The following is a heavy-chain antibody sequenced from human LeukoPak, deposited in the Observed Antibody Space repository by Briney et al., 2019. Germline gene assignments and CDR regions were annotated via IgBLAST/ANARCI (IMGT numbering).Heavy chain of an antibody. CDR3: AKDPRETYYDILTGYSY. Sequence: GGSLRLSCAASGFTFSSYAMSWVRQAPGKGLEWVSAISGSGGSTYYADSEKGRFTISRDNSKNTLYLQMNSLRAEDTAVYYCAKDPRETYYDILTGYSYWGQGTLVTVSS. CDR1: GFTFSSYA. V-gene: IGHV3-23*01. CDR2: ISGSGGST. D-gene: IGHD3-9*01. J-gene: IGHJ4*02.